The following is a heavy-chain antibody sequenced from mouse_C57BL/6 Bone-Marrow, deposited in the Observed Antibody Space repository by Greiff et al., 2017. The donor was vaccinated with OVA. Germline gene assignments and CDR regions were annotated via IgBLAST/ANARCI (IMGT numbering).Heavy chain of an antibody. J-gene: IGHJ2*01. CDR1: GFTFSDYY. CDR2: ISNGGGST. Sequence: EVQRVESGGGLVQPGGSLKLSCAASGFTFSDYYMYWVRQTPEKRLEWVAYISNGGGSTYYPDTVKGRFTISRDNAKNTLYLQMSRLKSEDTAMYYCARHSSGFSCDYWGQGTTLTVSS. CDR3: ARHSSGFSCDY. D-gene: IGHD3-2*02. V-gene: IGHV5-12*01.